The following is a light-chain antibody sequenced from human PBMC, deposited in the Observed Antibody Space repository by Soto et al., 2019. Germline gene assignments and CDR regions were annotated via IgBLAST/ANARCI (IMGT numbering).Light chain of an antibody. Sequence: DIPMTQSPSSLSASVGDRVTITCRASQGINNSLAWYQQKPGKVPKLLTSAASTLQAGLTSRFGASGSGTDFTLSISSMQPIDGPTYEYQKYNSFPLTVGGGTKVVIK. CDR3: QKYNSFPLT. CDR1: QGINNS. J-gene: IGKJ4*01. CDR2: AAS. V-gene: IGKV1-27*01.